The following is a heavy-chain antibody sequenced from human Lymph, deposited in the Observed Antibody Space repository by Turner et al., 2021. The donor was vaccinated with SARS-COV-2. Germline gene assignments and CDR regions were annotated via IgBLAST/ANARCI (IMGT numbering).Heavy chain of an antibody. CDR1: GFTFDDYA. J-gene: IGHJ4*02. CDR3: AKDPGYCSGGSCYSRTYFDF. D-gene: IGHD2-15*01. CDR2: ISGDGGRT. Sequence: EVQLVESGGGVVQPGGSLRVSCSAYGFTFDDYAMHWVRQAPGKGLEWFSLISGDGGRTYYADSVKGRFTISRDNSKNSLSLQMNSLRAEDTALYYCAKDPGYCSGGSCYSRTYFDFWGQGTLVTVSA. V-gene: IGHV3-43*02.